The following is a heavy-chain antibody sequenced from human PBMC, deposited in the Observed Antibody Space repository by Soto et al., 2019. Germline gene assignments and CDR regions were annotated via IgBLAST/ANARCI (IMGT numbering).Heavy chain of an antibody. D-gene: IGHD5-12*01. CDR1: GGSVSSGSYY. Sequence: SETLSLTCTVSGGSVSSGSYYWSWIRQPPGKGLEWIGYIYYSGSTNYNPSLKSRVTISVDTSKNQFSLKLSSVTAADTAVYYCARDGAPYSGYDLGYGYWGQGTLVTVSS. J-gene: IGHJ4*02. CDR3: ARDGAPYSGYDLGYGY. V-gene: IGHV4-61*01. CDR2: IYYSGST.